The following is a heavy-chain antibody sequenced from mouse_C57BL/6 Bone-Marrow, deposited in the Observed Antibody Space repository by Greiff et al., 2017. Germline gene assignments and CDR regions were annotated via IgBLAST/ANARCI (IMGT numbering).Heavy chain of an antibody. CDR2: IIRGSSTI. CDR1: GFTFSDYE. V-gene: IGHV5-17*01. D-gene: IGHD2-4*01. J-gene: IGHJ1*03. CDR3: AEVYYDYNVWYFDV. Sequence: DVLLVESGRGLVKPGGSLKLSCAASGFTFSDYELHWVRQAPEKGLEWVAYIIRGSSTIYYADTVKGRFTITRATSTITLFLLMTSLSSEDTAMYYCAEVYYDYNVWYFDVWGTGTTVTVSS.